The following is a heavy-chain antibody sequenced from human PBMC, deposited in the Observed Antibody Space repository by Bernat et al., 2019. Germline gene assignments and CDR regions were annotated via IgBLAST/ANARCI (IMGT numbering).Heavy chain of an antibody. J-gene: IGHJ4*02. D-gene: IGHD1-26*01. CDR3: ARQGYGVGFYYFEY. CDR1: GYSFTRFW. Sequence: EVQLVQSGAEVKKPGESLNISCKGSGYSFTRFWIGWVRQMPGKGLQLMGSIYPGDSDTRYTPSFQGQVTISVDKSISTAYLQWSSLKASDTAMYYCARQGYGVGFYYFEYWGQGTLVTVSS. CDR2: IYPGDSDT. V-gene: IGHV5-51*01.